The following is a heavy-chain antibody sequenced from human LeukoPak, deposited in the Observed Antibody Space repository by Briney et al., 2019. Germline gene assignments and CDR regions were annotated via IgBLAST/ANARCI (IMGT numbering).Heavy chain of an antibody. Sequence: GGSLRLSCAASGFTFSSYWMNWVRQAPGKGLVWVSRIASDGSSTTYADSVKGRFSISRDNAKNALYLQMNSLRVEDTAVYYCARGRPHGNDYWGQGTLVTVSS. D-gene: IGHD4-23*01. J-gene: IGHJ4*02. V-gene: IGHV3-74*01. CDR3: ARGRPHGNDY. CDR2: IASDGSST. CDR1: GFTFSSYW.